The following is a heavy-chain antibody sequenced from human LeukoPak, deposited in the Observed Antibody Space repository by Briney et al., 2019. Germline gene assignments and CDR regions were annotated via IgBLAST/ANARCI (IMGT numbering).Heavy chain of an antibody. D-gene: IGHD3/OR15-3a*01. CDR3: ARDGTVGLFGY. CDR2: INPKSGDT. CDR1: GYTFTGYF. J-gene: IGHJ4*02. V-gene: IGHV1-2*02. Sequence: ASVRVSCKASGYTFTGYFIHWVRQAPGQGLEWMGWINPKSGDTNYAQRFQGRVTMTRDTSISTAYMKLTRLTSDDTAVYYCARDGTVGLFGYWGQGSLVTVSS.